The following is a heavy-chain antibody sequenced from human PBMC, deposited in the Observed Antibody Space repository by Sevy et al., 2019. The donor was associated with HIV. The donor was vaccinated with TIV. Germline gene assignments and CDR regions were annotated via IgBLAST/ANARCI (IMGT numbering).Heavy chain of an antibody. D-gene: IGHD2-2*01. J-gene: IGHJ6*02. CDR2: ISGSGGST. CDR3: AKDIVVVPAAMRRYYYYGMDV. CDR1: GFTFSSYA. Sequence: GGSLRLSCAASGFTFSSYAMSWVRQAPGKGLEWVSAISGSGGSTYYADSVKGRFTITRDNSKNTLYLQMNSLGAEDTAVYYCAKDIVVVPAAMRRYYYYGMDVWGQGTTVTVFS. V-gene: IGHV3-23*01.